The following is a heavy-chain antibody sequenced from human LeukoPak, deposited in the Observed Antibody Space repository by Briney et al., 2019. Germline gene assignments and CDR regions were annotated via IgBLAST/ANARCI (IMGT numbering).Heavy chain of an antibody. Sequence: GGSLRLSCAASGFTISSCSMHWVRQAPGKGLDWVAVFAFDGTTTFYADSVKGRSTISTDTSKNTVYLQMNNLRAEDTAVYYCVREGVLEMAIITRGLDYWGQGTLVTVSS. V-gene: IGHV3-30*04. D-gene: IGHD2-21*01. CDR2: FAFDGTTT. CDR3: VREGVLEMAIITRGLDY. CDR1: GFTISSCS. J-gene: IGHJ4*02.